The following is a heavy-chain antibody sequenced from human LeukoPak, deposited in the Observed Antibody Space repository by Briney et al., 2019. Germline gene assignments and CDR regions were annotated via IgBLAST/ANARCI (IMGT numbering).Heavy chain of an antibody. V-gene: IGHV1-69*05. Sequence: SVKVSCKACRGTFSSYAISWVRQAPGQGLEWMGRIIPIFGTANYAQKFQGRVTITTDESTSTAYMELSSLRSEDTAVYYCARVDYYDSSHYWGQGTLVTVSS. J-gene: IGHJ4*02. D-gene: IGHD3-22*01. CDR3: ARVDYYDSSHY. CDR1: RGTFSSYA. CDR2: IIPIFGTA.